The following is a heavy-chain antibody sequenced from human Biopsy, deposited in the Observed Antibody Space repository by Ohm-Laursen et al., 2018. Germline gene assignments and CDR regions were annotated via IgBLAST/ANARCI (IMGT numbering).Heavy chain of an antibody. CDR3: ATKLTGYFHH. J-gene: IGHJ1*01. CDR2: NIPILGTG. D-gene: IGHD3-9*01. CDR1: GGTFSKYG. V-gene: IGHV1-69*06. Sequence: SVKVSCKAPGGTFSKYGVNWVRQAPGQGLEWLGGNIPILGTGNYAQKFQDRVTVAVDTSTSTATMELRSLRSDDTAVYYCATKLTGYFHHWGQGILVIVSS.